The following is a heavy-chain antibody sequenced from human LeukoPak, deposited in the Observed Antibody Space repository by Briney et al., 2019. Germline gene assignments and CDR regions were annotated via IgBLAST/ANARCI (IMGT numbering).Heavy chain of an antibody. D-gene: IGHD6-6*01. CDR1: GGSISSGSYY. V-gene: IGHV4-61*02. CDR2: IYTSGST. CDR3: ARGRGQLGGYHYYYYMDV. J-gene: IGHJ6*03. Sequence: SETLSLTCTVSGGSISSGSYYWSWIRQPAGKGLEWIRRIYTSGSTNYNPSLKSRVTISVDTSKNQFSLKLSSVTAADTAVYYCARGRGQLGGYHYYYYMDVWGKGTTVTVSS.